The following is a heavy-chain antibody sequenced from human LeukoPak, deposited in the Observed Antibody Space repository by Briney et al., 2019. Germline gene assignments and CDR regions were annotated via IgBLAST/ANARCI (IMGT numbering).Heavy chain of an antibody. CDR2: IYYSGST. J-gene: IGHJ3*02. CDR1: GGSISSGDYY. CDR3: ARARQRIAFDI. V-gene: IGHV4-30-4*01. Sequence: PSQTLSLTCTVSGGSISSGDYYWSWSRQPPGKGLEWIGYIYYSGSTYYNPSLKSRVTISVDTSKNQFSLKLSSVTAADTAVYYCARARQRIAFDIWGQGTMVTVSS. D-gene: IGHD6-25*01.